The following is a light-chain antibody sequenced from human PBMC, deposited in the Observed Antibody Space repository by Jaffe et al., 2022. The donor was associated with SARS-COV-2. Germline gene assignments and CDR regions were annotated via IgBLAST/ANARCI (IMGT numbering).Light chain of an antibody. J-gene: IGLJ2*01. CDR3: GCWDSNLRAGV. V-gene: IGLV1-51*02. Sequence: QSVLTQPPSVSAAPGQKVTISCSGTSSNIWNNYVSWYQHLPGTAPKLLMYEDDKRSSGIPDRFSGSRSGTSATLDITGLQTGDEAVYYCGCWDSNLRAGVFGGGTKVTVL. CDR2: EDD. CDR1: SSNIWNNY.